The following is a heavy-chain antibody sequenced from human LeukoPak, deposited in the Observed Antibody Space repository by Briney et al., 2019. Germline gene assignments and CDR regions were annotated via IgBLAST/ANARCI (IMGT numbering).Heavy chain of an antibody. CDR2: IRYDGSNK. V-gene: IGHV3-30*02. J-gene: IGHJ4*02. Sequence: GGSLRLSCAASRFTFSSYGMHWVRQAPGKGLVWVAFIRYDGSNKYYADSVKGRFTISRDNSKNTLYLQMNSLRAEDRAVYSCVKMCPLLRSTSCYNNCGQGTLVTVSS. CDR1: RFTFSSYG. D-gene: IGHD2-2*02. CDR3: VKMCPLLRSTSCYNN.